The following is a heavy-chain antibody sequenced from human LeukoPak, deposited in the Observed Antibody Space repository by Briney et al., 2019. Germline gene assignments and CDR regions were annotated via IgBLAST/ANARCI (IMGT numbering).Heavy chain of an antibody. J-gene: IGHJ5*02. D-gene: IGHD6-19*01. V-gene: IGHV1-46*01. CDR3: ARDQERSGWYGWFDP. CDR2: INPSGGST. CDR1: GYTFTSYY. Sequence: ASVKVSCEASGYTFTSYYMHWVRQAPGQGLEWMGIINPSGGSTSYAQKFQGRVTMTRDTSTSTVYMELSSLRSEDTAVYYCARDQERSGWYGWFDPWGQGTLVTVSS.